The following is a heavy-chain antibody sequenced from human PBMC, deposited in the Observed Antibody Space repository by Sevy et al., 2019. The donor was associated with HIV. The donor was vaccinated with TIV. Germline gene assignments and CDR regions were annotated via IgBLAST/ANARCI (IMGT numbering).Heavy chain of an antibody. D-gene: IGHD3-10*01. CDR1: GGSISSGGYY. Sequence: SETLSLTCTVSGGSISSGGYYWSWIRQHPGKGLEWIGYIYYSGSTYYNPSLKCRVTISVDTSKNQFSLKLSSVTAADTAVYYCARGREMVQFDYWGQGTLVTVSS. CDR2: IYYSGST. V-gene: IGHV4-31*03. CDR3: ARGREMVQFDY. J-gene: IGHJ4*02.